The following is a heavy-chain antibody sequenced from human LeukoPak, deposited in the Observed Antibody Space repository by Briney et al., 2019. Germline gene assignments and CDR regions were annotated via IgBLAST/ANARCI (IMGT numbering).Heavy chain of an antibody. Sequence: QTGGSLGLSCAASGFTFSSYAMSWVRQAPGKGLEWVSAISGSGGSTYYADSVKGRFTISRDNSKNTLYLQMNSLRAEDTAVYYCAKTHDYGDYADAFDIWGQGTMVTLSS. V-gene: IGHV3-23*01. CDR1: GFTFSSYA. CDR2: ISGSGGST. D-gene: IGHD4-17*01. J-gene: IGHJ3*02. CDR3: AKTHDYGDYADAFDI.